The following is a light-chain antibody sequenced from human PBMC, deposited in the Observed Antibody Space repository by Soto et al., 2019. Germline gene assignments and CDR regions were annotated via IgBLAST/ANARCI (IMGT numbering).Light chain of an antibody. CDR1: QNIRSY. J-gene: IGKJ1*01. V-gene: IGKV1-39*01. CDR3: QQGYTTRWT. Sequence: DIQMTQSPTSLSASVGDRVTITCRASQNIRSYLNWYQQIPGKAPNLLIYATSILQTGVPSRFSGGGTGTDFTLTINGLQPEDFATYYCQQGYTTRWTFGQGTKVEIK. CDR2: ATS.